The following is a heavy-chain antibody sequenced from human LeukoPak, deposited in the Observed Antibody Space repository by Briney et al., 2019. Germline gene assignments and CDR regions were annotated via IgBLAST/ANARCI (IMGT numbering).Heavy chain of an antibody. J-gene: IGHJ4*02. Sequence: SETLSLTCTVSGGSISGYYWSWIRQPPGGGLEWIGYIYYSGSTNYKPSLETRVTMSIDTSKNQFSLKLSSVTAADTAVYYCARAISANIQLWFGFDNWGQGTLVSVSS. CDR3: ARAISANIQLWFGFDN. CDR2: IYYSGST. D-gene: IGHD5-18*01. V-gene: IGHV4-59*01. CDR1: GGSISGYY.